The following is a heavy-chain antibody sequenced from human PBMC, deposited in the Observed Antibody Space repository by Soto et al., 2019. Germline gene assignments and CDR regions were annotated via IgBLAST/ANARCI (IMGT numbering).Heavy chain of an antibody. CDR3: AREFVVVPAASGEDYYYYYGMDV. D-gene: IGHD2-2*01. Sequence: ASVKVSCKASGYTFTGYYMHWVRQAPGQGLEWMGWINPNSGGTNYAQKFQGWVTMTRDTSISTAYMGLSRLRSDDTAVYYCAREFVVVPAASGEDYYYYYGMDVWGQGTTVTVSS. J-gene: IGHJ6*02. V-gene: IGHV1-2*04. CDR2: INPNSGGT. CDR1: GYTFTGYY.